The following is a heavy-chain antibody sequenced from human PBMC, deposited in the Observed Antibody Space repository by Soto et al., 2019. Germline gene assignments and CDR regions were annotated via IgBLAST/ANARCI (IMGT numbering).Heavy chain of an antibody. V-gene: IGHV5-51*01. J-gene: IGHJ6*02. CDR3: ARIYDFWSGYYKAPPYYYYGMDV. D-gene: IGHD3-3*01. CDR1: GYSFTSYW. Sequence: GESLKISCKVSGYSFTSYWIGCVRQMTGKGLEWMGIIYPGDSDTRYSPSFQGQVTISADKSISTAYLQWSSLEASDTAMYYCARIYDFWSGYYKAPPYYYYGMDVWGQGTTVTVSS. CDR2: IYPGDSDT.